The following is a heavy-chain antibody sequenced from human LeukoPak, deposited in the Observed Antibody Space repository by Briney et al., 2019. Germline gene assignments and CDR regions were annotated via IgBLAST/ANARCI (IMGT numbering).Heavy chain of an antibody. D-gene: IGHD1-26*01. V-gene: IGHV4-4*07. CDR2: IYTSGST. Sequence: SETLSLTCTVSGGSISSYYWSWIRQPAGKGLEWIGRIYTSGSTNYNPSLKSRVTISVDTSKNQFSLKLSSVTAADTAVYYCASGPRVGARDYWGQGTLVTVSS. J-gene: IGHJ4*02. CDR3: ASGPRVGARDY. CDR1: GGSISSYY.